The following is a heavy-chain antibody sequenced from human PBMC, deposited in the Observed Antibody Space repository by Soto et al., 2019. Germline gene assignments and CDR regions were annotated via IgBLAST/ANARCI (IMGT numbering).Heavy chain of an antibody. CDR3: AATYCDFWSGYPYGMDV. V-gene: IGHV3-33*01. CDR2: IWYDGSNK. CDR1: GFTFSSYG. Sequence: GGSLRLSCAASGFTFSSYGMHWVRQAPGKGLEWVAVIWYDGSNKYYADSVKGRFTISRDNSKNTLYLQMNSLRAKDTAVYYCAATYCDFWSGYPYGMDVWGQGTTVTVSS. J-gene: IGHJ6*02. D-gene: IGHD3-3*01.